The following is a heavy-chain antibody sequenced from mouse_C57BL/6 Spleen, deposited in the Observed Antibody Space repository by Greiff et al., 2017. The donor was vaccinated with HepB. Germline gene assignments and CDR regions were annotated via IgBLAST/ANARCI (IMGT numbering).Heavy chain of an antibody. CDR1: GYTFTSYW. Sequence: QVQLQQPGTELVKPGASVKLSCKASGYTFTSYWMHWVKQRPGQGLEWIGNINPSNGGTNYNEKFKSKATLTVDKSSSTAYMQLSSLTSEDSAVYYCARDGVSTVVATDYAMDYWGQGTSVTVSS. D-gene: IGHD1-1*01. V-gene: IGHV1-53*01. CDR3: ARDGVSTVVATDYAMDY. J-gene: IGHJ4*01. CDR2: INPSNGGT.